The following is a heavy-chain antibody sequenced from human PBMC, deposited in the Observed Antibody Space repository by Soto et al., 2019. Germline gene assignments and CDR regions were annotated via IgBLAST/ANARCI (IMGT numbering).Heavy chain of an antibody. CDR1: GDSMATGGHY. V-gene: IGHV4-31*03. J-gene: IGHJ4*02. D-gene: IGHD3-16*01. CDR2: FYYSGAT. Sequence: SETRSLTCTVSGDSMATGGHYYNWIRQVPGKGLEWIGYFYYSGATHYTPSLRARATISRDTSKNQFSLRLISVTAADTALYYCARDKDLQPTVWGFWGQGIQVTV. CDR3: ARDKDLQPTVWGF.